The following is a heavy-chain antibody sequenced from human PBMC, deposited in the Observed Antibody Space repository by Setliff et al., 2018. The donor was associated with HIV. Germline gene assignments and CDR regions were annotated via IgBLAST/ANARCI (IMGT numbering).Heavy chain of an antibody. D-gene: IGHD3-3*01. CDR1: GFTFSNSW. Sequence: VGSLRLSCAASGFTFSNSWMHWVRQAPGKGLVWVSRINTDGSSATYADSVKGRFTISRDNAKNTMYLQMNSLRAEDTAVYYCARGGVGSTGLDPWGQGTPVTVSS. J-gene: IGHJ5*02. CDR3: ARGGVGSTGLDP. V-gene: IGHV3-74*03. CDR2: INTDGSSA.